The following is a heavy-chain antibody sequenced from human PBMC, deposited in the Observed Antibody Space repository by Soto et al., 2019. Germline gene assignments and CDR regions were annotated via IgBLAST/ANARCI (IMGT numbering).Heavy chain of an antibody. V-gene: IGHV3-48*01. CDR2: ISSTGSLT. CDR1: GFTFSSYG. J-gene: IGHJ4*02. Sequence: EVRLVESGGTLLQPGGSLRLSCAASGFTFSSYGMNWVRQAPGKGLEWVSYISSTGSLTQYADSVNGRFTISRDNGKNALYLQMSSLRVEDTAVYYCARGGAARPDYWGQGTVVTVSS. D-gene: IGHD6-13*01. CDR3: ARGGAARPDY.